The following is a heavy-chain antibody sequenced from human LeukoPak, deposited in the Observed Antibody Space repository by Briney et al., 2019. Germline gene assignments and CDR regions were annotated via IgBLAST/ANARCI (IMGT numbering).Heavy chain of an antibody. CDR1: GGSIGSYY. CDR2: IDYSGNT. Sequence: SETLSLTCTVSGGSIGSYYWSWIRQPPGKGMEWIGYIDYSGNTNYSPSLRSRVSISVDTSKNQFSLMLNSVTAADTAVFYCARHGTTLSPFDFWGQGTLVAVSS. J-gene: IGHJ4*02. CDR3: ARHGTTLSPFDF. D-gene: IGHD4-17*01. V-gene: IGHV4-59*08.